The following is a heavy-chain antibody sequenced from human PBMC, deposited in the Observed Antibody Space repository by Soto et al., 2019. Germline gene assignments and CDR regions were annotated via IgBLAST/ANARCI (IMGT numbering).Heavy chain of an antibody. CDR2: VSRDGFTK. D-gene: IGHD5-18*01. V-gene: IGHV3-30*18. CDR1: GFTFSNYG. J-gene: IGHJ3*01. Sequence: QVQLVESGGGVVQPGRYLRLSCAASGFTFSNYGMQWVRQAPGKGLEGVAVVSRDGFTKFYAGAVKGRFTISRDNSKNTLDLQVNSLRPEDTAVYYCVKELHSDGYGAAFEVWGQGTMVTVSS. CDR3: VKELHSDGYGAAFEV.